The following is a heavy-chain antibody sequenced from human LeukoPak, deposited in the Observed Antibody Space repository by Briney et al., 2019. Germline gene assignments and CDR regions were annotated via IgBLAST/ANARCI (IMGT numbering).Heavy chain of an antibody. V-gene: IGHV1-2*02. D-gene: IGHD6-13*01. CDR3: ARGQQLASN. J-gene: IGHJ4*02. CDR1: GYTFTGYY. Sequence: ASVKVSCKASGYTFTGYYIYWVRQAPGQGLEWMGWINPNSGGTNYAQEFQGRVTMTREMSISTAYMELSRLRSDDTAVYYCARGQQLASNWGQGTLVTVSS. CDR2: INPNSGGT.